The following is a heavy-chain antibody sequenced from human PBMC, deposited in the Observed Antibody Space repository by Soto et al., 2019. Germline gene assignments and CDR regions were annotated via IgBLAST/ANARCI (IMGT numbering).Heavy chain of an antibody. CDR3: ARVWCSGGSCYSSLYYIDY. CDR1: GFTFSSYW. D-gene: IGHD2-15*01. Sequence: VGSLRLSCAASGFTFSSYWMSWVRQAPGKGQEWVANIKQDGSEKYYVDSVKGRFTISRDNAKNSLYLQMNSLRAEDTAVYYCARVWCSGGSCYSSLYYIDYWGQGTLVTSPQ. V-gene: IGHV3-7*01. J-gene: IGHJ4*02. CDR2: IKQDGSEK.